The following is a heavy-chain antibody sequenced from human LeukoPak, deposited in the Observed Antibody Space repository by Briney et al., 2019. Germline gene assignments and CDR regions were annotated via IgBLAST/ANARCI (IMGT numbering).Heavy chain of an antibody. J-gene: IGHJ4*02. CDR1: GYTFINFG. D-gene: IGHD3-3*01. CDR2: ISAYNGNT. Sequence: ASVKVSCKASGYTFINFGISWVRQAPGQGLEWMGWISAYNGNTNYAQKFQGRVTMTTDTSTSIAYMELRSLRSDDTAVYYCARDRPVLQFLEWLGDSVPTFDYWGQGTLVTVSS. CDR3: ARDRPVLQFLEWLGDSVPTFDY. V-gene: IGHV1-18*01.